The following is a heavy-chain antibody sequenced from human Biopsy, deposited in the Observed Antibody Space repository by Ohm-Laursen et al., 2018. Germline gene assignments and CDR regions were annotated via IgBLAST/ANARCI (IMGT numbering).Heavy chain of an antibody. Sequence: ASVKVSCKSPTGTFTSYGIIWVRQAPGQGLEWMGRIIPVLRTTAYAQTFLGRVTITTDSPTSTVYMELTSLTSDDTAVYFCAREAIGYQLPSDDWGQGTLVTVSS. CDR3: AREAIGYQLPSDD. CDR1: TGTFTSYG. V-gene: IGHV1-69*11. CDR2: IIPVLRTT. D-gene: IGHD2-2*01. J-gene: IGHJ4*02.